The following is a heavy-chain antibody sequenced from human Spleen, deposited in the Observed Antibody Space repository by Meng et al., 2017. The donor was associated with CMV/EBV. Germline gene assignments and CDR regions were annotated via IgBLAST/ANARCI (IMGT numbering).Heavy chain of an antibody. CDR2: MNPNSGNT. CDR1: YTFTSYE. J-gene: IGHJ5*02. Sequence: YTFTSYEINWVRQATGQGLEWMGWMNPNSGNTGYAQKFKGRVTITRNTSINTAYMELSSLRSEDTAVYYCARGISMIVGDGLYHWFDPWGQGTLVRLL. D-gene: IGHD3-22*01. CDR3: ARGISMIVGDGLYHWFDP. V-gene: IGHV1-8*03.